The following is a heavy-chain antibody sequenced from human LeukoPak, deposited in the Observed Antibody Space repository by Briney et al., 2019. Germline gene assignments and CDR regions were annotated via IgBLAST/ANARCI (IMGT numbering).Heavy chain of an antibody. CDR3: AKEQQLWLLGYFDY. CDR2: ISGSGGST. Sequence: GGSLRLSCAASGFTFSSYAMSWVRQAPGKGLEWVSTISGSGGSTDYAESVKGRFTISRDNSKNTLYLQMDSLRAEDTAVYYCAKEQQLWLLGYFDYWGQGALVTVSS. J-gene: IGHJ4*02. D-gene: IGHD5-18*01. CDR1: GFTFSSYA. V-gene: IGHV3-23*01.